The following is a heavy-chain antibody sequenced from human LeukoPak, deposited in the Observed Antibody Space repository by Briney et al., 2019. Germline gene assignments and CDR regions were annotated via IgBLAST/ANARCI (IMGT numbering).Heavy chain of an antibody. CDR3: ARVRAAAIPYYFDY. CDR2: IYYSGST. Sequence: SETLSLTCTVSNGSIRGSSYYWGWIRQPPGKGLEWIGSIYYSGSTYYNGSLKSRVSISVDTSKNKLSLKVSSVTAADTAVYYCARVRAAAIPYYFDYWGQGTLVTVSS. CDR1: NGSIRGSSYY. J-gene: IGHJ4*02. V-gene: IGHV4-39*07. D-gene: IGHD6-13*01.